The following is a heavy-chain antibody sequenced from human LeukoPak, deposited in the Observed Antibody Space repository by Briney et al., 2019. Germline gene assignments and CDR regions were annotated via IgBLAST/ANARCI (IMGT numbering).Heavy chain of an antibody. CDR3: ARDPWGTAGASFLY. D-gene: IGHD3-16*01. J-gene: IGHJ4*02. CDR2: IYRDGST. Sequence: SETLSLTCTVSGYSIRSGYHWGWIRQSAGKGLEWIATIYRDGSTHYNPSLKSRVTISLDVSKNQFSLKMNSVTAADTAIYYCARDPWGTAGASFLYWSQGTLDTVPA. V-gene: IGHV4-38-2*02. CDR1: GYSIRSGYH.